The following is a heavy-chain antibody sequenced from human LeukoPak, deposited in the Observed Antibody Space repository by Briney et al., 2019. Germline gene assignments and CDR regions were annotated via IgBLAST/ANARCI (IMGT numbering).Heavy chain of an antibody. Sequence: SETLSLTCAVYGGSFSGYYWSWIRQPPGKGLEWIGEINHSGSTNYNPSLKSRVTISVDTSKNQFSLKLSSVTAADTAVYYCVRSYCSSTSCYIYWFDPWGQGTLVTVSS. CDR3: VRSYCSSTSCYIYWFDP. CDR2: INHSGST. D-gene: IGHD2-2*02. CDR1: GGSFSGYY. J-gene: IGHJ5*02. V-gene: IGHV4-34*01.